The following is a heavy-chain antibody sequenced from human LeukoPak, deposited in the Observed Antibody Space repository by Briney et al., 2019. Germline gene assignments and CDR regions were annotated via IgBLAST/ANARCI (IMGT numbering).Heavy chain of an antibody. CDR3: AKPAQEIAVASRGGKYFDY. CDR1: GFTFSSYA. Sequence: PGGSLRLSCAASGFTFSSYAMSWVRQAPGKGLEWVSAISGSGGSTYYADSVKGRFTISRDNSKNTVYLQMNSLRAEDTAVYYCAKPAQEIAVASRGGKYFDYWGQGTLVTVSS. V-gene: IGHV3-23*01. CDR2: ISGSGGST. J-gene: IGHJ4*02. D-gene: IGHD6-19*01.